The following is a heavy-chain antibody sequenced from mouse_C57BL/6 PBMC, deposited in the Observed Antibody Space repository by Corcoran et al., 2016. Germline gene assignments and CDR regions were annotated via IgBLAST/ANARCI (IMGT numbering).Heavy chain of an antibody. CDR3: ARRAMITTVFDY. D-gene: IGHD2-4*01. Sequence: QVQLQQSGAELVKPGASVKISCKASGYAFSSYWMNWVKQRPGKGLEWIGQIYPGDGDTNYNGKFKGKATLTADKSSSTAYMQLSSLTSEDSAVYFCARRAMITTVFDYWGQGTTLTVSS. V-gene: IGHV1-80*01. CDR1: GYAFSSYW. CDR2: IYPGDGDT. J-gene: IGHJ2*01.